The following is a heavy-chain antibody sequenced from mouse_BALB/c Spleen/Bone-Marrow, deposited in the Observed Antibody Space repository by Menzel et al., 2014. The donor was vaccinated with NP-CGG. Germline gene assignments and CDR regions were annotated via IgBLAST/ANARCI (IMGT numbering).Heavy chain of an antibody. Sequence: EVQLQQSGPDLVKPSQSLSLTCTVTGYSITSGYSWHWIRQFPGNKLEWMGYIHYSGSTNYNPSPKSRISITRDTSKNQFFLQLNSVTTEDTATYYCASIATVVVPFDYWGQGTTLTVSS. J-gene: IGHJ2*01. CDR2: IHYSGST. CDR1: GYSITSGYS. D-gene: IGHD1-1*01. V-gene: IGHV3-1*02. CDR3: ASIATVVVPFDY.